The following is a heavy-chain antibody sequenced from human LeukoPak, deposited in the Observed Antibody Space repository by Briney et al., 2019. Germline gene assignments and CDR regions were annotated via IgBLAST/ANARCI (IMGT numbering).Heavy chain of an antibody. CDR3: AELGVTMIGGV. J-gene: IGHJ6*04. V-gene: IGHV3-48*03. CDR2: ISSSGSTI. CDR1: GFTFSSYE. D-gene: IGHD3-10*02. Sequence: GGSLRLSCAASGFTFSSYEMNWVRQAPGKGLEWVSYISSSGSTIYYADSVKGRFTISRDNAKNSLYLQMNSLRAEDTAVYYCAELGVTMIGGVRGKGTTVTISS.